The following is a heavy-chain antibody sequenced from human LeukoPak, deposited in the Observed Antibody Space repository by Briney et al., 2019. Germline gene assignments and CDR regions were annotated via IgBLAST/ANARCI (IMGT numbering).Heavy chain of an antibody. CDR3: ARETFHYDFWSGYYTGAFDI. Sequence: SVKVSCKASRGTFSSYAISWVRQAPGQGLEWMGGIIPIFGTANYAQKFQGRVTITADESTSTAYMELSSLRSEDTAVYYCARETFHYDFWSGYYTGAFDIWGQGAMVTVSS. CDR1: RGTFSSYA. V-gene: IGHV1-69*01. CDR2: IIPIFGTA. D-gene: IGHD3-3*01. J-gene: IGHJ3*02.